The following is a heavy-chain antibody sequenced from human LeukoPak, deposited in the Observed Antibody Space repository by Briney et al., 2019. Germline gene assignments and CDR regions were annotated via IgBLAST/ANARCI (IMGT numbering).Heavy chain of an antibody. J-gene: IGHJ4*02. D-gene: IGHD6-13*01. Sequence: SETLSLTCTVSGGSISSSSYYWAWLRQPPGKGLEWIGNIYFSGNTYYNPSLQSRVTMSVDTSKNQFSLRLNSVTAADTAVYYCARVSSSWPHYYFDYWGQGTRVTASS. CDR1: GGSISSSSYY. CDR2: IYFSGNT. CDR3: ARVSSSWPHYYFDY. V-gene: IGHV4-39*07.